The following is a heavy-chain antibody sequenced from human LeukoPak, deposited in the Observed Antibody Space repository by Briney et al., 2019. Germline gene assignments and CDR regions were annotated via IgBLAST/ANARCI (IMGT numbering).Heavy chain of an antibody. CDR3: ARNMGHRTYYYDSSGYTLDY. D-gene: IGHD3-22*01. Sequence: GASVKVSCKASGYTFTGYYMHWERQAPGQGLEWMGWINPNSGGTNYAQKFQGRVTMTRDTSISTAYMELSRLRSDDTAVYYCARNMGHRTYYYDSSGYTLDYWGQGTLVTVSS. J-gene: IGHJ4*02. CDR1: GYTFTGYY. V-gene: IGHV1-2*02. CDR2: INPNSGGT.